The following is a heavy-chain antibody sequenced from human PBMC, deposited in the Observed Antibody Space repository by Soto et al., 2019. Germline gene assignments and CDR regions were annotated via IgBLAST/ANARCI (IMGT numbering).Heavy chain of an antibody. CDR3: ASTYCGGDCS. V-gene: IGHV4-59*01. CDR1: GGSIRSYY. CDR2: IHYSGST. Sequence: SETLPLTCTVSGGSIRSYYWSWIRQPPGKGLEWIGYIHYSGSTTYNSSLKSRVTISVDTSKNQFSLKLSSVTAADTAVYYCASTYCGGDCSWGQGTLVTVSS. J-gene: IGHJ5*02. D-gene: IGHD2-21*02.